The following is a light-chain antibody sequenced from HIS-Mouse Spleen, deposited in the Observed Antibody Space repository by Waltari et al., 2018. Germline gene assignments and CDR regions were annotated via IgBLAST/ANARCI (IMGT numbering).Light chain of an antibody. CDR3: QSYDSSLSGPV. J-gene: IGLJ2*01. CDR1: SSNIGAGYD. CDR2: GNS. Sequence: QSVLTQPPSVSGAPGQRVTIPCTGSSSNIGAGYDVHWYQQLPGTAPKRLIYGNSNRPSGVPDRFSGSKSGTSASLAITGLQAEDEADYYCQSYDSSLSGPVFGGGTKLTVL. V-gene: IGLV1-40*01.